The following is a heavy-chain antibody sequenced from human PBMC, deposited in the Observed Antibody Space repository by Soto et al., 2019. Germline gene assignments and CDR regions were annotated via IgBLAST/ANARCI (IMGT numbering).Heavy chain of an antibody. CDR3: ARTASHTSMVESYYYYYGMDV. CDR2: INAGNGNT. D-gene: IGHD5-18*01. V-gene: IGHV1-3*01. Sequence: GASVKVSCKASGYTFTSYAMHWVRQAPGQRLEWMGWINAGNGNTKYSQKFQGRVTITRDTSASTAYMELSSLRSEDTAVYYCARTASHTSMVESYYYYYGMDVWGQRTTVTGSS. J-gene: IGHJ6*02. CDR1: GYTFTSYA.